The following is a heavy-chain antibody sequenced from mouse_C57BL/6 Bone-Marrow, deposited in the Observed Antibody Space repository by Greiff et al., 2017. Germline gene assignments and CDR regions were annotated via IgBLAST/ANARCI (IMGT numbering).Heavy chain of an antibody. D-gene: IGHD4-1*01. J-gene: IGHJ2*01. CDR2: IDPEDGDT. V-gene: IGHV14-4*01. CDR1: GFNIKDDY. CDR3: TTDWDGY. Sequence: VQLQQSGAELVRPGASVKLSCTASGFNIKDDYMHWVKQRPEQGLEWIGWIDPEDGDTEYASKFQGQATITADTPSNTVYLQLSSLTSEDTAVNYCTTDWDGYWGQGTTLTVSS.